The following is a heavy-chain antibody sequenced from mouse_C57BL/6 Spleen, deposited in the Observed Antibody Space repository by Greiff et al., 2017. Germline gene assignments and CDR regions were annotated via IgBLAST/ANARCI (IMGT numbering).Heavy chain of an antibody. D-gene: IGHD4-1*01. J-gene: IGHJ2*01. V-gene: IGHV1-82*01. CDR3: ARNWDADY. CDR2: IYPGDGDT. CDR1: GYAFSSSW. Sequence: QVQLQQSGPELVKPGASVKISCKASGYAFSSSWMNWVKQRPGKGLEWIGRIYPGDGDTNYNGKFKGKATLTADKSSSTAYMQLSSLTSEDSAVYCCARNWDADYWGQGTTLTVSS.